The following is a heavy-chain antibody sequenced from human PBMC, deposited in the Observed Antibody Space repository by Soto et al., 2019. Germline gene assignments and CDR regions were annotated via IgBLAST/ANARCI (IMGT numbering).Heavy chain of an antibody. CDR1: GGYISSSSYY. Sequence: PSETLSLTCTVSGGYISSSSYYWGWIRQPPGKGLEWIGSIYYSGSTYYNPSLKSRVTISVDTSKNQFSLKLSSVTAADTAVYYCASSGVATGYLDYWGQGTLVTVSS. CDR2: IYYSGST. V-gene: IGHV4-39*01. CDR3: ASSGVATGYLDY. J-gene: IGHJ4*02. D-gene: IGHD5-12*01.